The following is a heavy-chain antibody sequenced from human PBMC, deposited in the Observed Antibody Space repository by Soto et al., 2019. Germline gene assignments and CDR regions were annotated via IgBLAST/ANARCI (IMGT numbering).Heavy chain of an antibody. J-gene: IGHJ5*02. Sequence: QVQLQESGPGLVKPSGTMSLTCAVSGGSISSSNWWSWVRQPPGKGLEWIGEIYHSGTTNYNPSLKSRVTISVDKSKNHFSLNLNSVTAADTAVYYCATEGVYCSGIWLDPWGQGTLVTVSS. CDR2: IYHSGTT. CDR3: ATEGVYCSGIWLDP. D-gene: IGHD3-10*01. CDR1: GGSISSSNW. V-gene: IGHV4-4*02.